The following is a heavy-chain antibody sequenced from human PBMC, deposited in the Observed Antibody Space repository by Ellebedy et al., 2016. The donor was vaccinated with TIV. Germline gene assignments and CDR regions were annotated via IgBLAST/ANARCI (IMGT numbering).Heavy chain of an antibody. V-gene: IGHV1-69*13. CDR3: ASPNGPADLGYWYYSMDV. J-gene: IGHJ6*03. CDR1: GGTFFSYA. D-gene: IGHD2-2*01. Sequence: SVKVSXXASGGTFFSYAISWVRQAPGQGLEWMGGIIPIYGTANYAQKFQDRVTITADESTGTAYMELRSLRSEDTAVYYCASPNGPADLGYWYYSMDVWGKGTTVTVSS. CDR2: IIPIYGTA.